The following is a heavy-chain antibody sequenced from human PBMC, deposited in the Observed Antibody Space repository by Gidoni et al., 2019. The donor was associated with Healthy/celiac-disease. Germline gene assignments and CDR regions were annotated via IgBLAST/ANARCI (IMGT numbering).Heavy chain of an antibody. V-gene: IGHV3-15*01. CDR3: TTDLGIAVAGTFYY. Sequence: EVQLVESGGGLVTPGGSLRLSCAASGFTFRNPWMSWVRQAPGKGLEWVGRIKSKTDGGTTDYAAPVKGRFTISRDDSKNTLYLQMNSLKTEDTAVYYCTTDLGIAVAGTFYYWGQGTLVTVSS. D-gene: IGHD6-19*01. J-gene: IGHJ4*02. CDR2: IKSKTDGGTT. CDR1: GFTFRNPW.